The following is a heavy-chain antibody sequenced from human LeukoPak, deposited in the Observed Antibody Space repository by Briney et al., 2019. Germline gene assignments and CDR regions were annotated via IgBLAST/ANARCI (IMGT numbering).Heavy chain of an antibody. V-gene: IGHV1-2*02. D-gene: IGHD3-22*01. CDR1: GYTFTGYY. J-gene: IGHJ4*02. CDR3: ARASYYDSSGYWAYFDY. Sequence: ASVKVSCKASGYTFTGYYMHWVRQAPGQGLEWMGWINPNSGGTNYAQKFQGRVTMTRDMSISTAYMELSRLRSDDTAVYYCARASYYDSSGYWAYFDYWGQGTLVTVSS. CDR2: INPNSGGT.